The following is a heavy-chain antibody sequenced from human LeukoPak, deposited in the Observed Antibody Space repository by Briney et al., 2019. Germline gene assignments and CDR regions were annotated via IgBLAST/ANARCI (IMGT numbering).Heavy chain of an antibody. Sequence: SETLSLTCTVSGGSISSYYWSWIRQPPGKGLEWIGYIYYSGSTNYNPSLKSRVTISVDTSKNQFSLKLSSVTAADTAVYYCARDRGGNPPNYYYYGMDVWGQGTTVTVSS. CDR2: IYYSGST. J-gene: IGHJ6*02. D-gene: IGHD4-23*01. V-gene: IGHV4-59*01. CDR1: GGSISSYY. CDR3: ARDRGGNPPNYYYYGMDV.